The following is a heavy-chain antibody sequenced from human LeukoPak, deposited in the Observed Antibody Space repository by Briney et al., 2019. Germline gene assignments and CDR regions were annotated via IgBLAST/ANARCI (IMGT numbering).Heavy chain of an antibody. V-gene: IGHV1-2*02. CDR3: ARLSAMVRGVPRRAGPDY. CDR1: GYTFTGYY. J-gene: IGHJ4*02. D-gene: IGHD3-10*01. CDR2: INPNSGGT. Sequence: ASVKVSCKASGYTFTGYYMHWVRQAPGQGLEWMGWINPNSGGTNYAQKFQGRVTMTRDTSISTAYMELSRLRSDDTAVYYCARLSAMVRGVPRRAGPDYWGQGSLVTVSS.